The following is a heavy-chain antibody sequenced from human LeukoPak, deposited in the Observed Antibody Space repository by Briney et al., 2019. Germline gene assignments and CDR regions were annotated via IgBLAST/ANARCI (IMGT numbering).Heavy chain of an antibody. Sequence: GGSLRLSCAASGFTFSDYYMSWIRQAPGKGLEWVSYISSSGSTIYYADSVKGRFTISRDNAKNSLYLQMNSLRAEDTAVYYCAREASYDILTTNIPPNWFDPWGQGTLVTVSS. J-gene: IGHJ5*02. CDR3: AREASYDILTTNIPPNWFDP. V-gene: IGHV3-11*01. CDR1: GFTFSDYY. D-gene: IGHD3-9*01. CDR2: ISSSGSTI.